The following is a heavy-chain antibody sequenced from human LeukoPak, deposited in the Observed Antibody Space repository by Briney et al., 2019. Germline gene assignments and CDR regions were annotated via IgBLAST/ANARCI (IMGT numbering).Heavy chain of an antibody. D-gene: IGHD3-16*01. CDR2: INTDGGST. Sequence: GGSLRLSCAASGFTFSDYWMHWVRQAPGKGLVWVSRINTDGGSTTYADSVKGRFTISRDNAKNTLYLQMNSLRAEDTAVYYCAIGNYALGWGQGTLVTVSS. CDR1: GFTFSDYW. V-gene: IGHV3-74*01. J-gene: IGHJ4*02. CDR3: AIGNYALG.